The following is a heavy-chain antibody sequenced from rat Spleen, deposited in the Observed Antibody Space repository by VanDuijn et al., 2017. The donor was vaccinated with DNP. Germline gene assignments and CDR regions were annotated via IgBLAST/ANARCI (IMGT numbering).Heavy chain of an antibody. Sequence: EVQLQESGPGLVKPSQSLSLTCSVSGYSVTSYYWGWIRKFPGNEMEWMGYISYSGTTNYDPSLKSRISMTRDTSKNQFFLQLNSVTNEDTATYYCTKYYPGQRVMDAWGQGASVTVSS. CDR1: GYSVTSYY. CDR3: TKYYPGQRVMDA. CDR2: ISYSGTT. D-gene: IGHD1-4*01. J-gene: IGHJ4*01. V-gene: IGHV3-1*01.